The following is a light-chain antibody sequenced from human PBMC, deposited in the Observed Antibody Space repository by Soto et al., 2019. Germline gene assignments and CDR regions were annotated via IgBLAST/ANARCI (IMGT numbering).Light chain of an antibody. Sequence: DNQMTQSPSSLSASVGDRVTITCRASLGISDYLAWYQQKPGKVPRLLIYAASTLHSGVPSRFSGSGSGTDFTFTISSLQPEDIATYYCQQYDNLPLTFGGGTKVDIK. CDR1: LGISDY. CDR3: QQYDNLPLT. J-gene: IGKJ4*01. CDR2: AAS. V-gene: IGKV1-27*01.